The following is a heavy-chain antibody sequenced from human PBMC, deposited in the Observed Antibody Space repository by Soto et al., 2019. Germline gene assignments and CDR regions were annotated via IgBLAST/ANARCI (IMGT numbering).Heavy chain of an antibody. CDR2: ISSSSSTI. CDR3: ARDDPRRQQGDY. Sequence: EVQLVESGGGWVQPGGSLRLSCAASGFTFSSYSMNWVRQAPGKGLEWVSYISSSSSTIDYAEFVKGRFTISRDNAKNSLYLQMNSLRDEDPAVYYCARDDPRRQQGDYWGQGTLVTVSS. D-gene: IGHD6-13*01. CDR1: GFTFSSYS. J-gene: IGHJ4*02. V-gene: IGHV3-48*02.